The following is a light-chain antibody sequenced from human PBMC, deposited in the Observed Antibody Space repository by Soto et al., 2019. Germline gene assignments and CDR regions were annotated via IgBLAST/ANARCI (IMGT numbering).Light chain of an antibody. CDR1: RSLLHSNGKTY. CDR3: MQSVDNLT. Sequence: DIVMTQTPLSLSVTPGQPPSISCKSSRSLLHSNGKTYSSWYLQKSGQAPQSLNHEVSILFSGVPNRLSGSGSGTDFTLEISRVEAGDAGVYYCMQSVDNLTFGPGTKLDIK. J-gene: IGKJ3*01. V-gene: IGKV2D-29*01. CDR2: EVS.